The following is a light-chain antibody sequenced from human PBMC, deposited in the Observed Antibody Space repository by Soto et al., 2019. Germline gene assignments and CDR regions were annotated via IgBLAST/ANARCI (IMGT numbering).Light chain of an antibody. CDR3: QQSTGPPTT. J-gene: IGKJ5*01. CDR1: QTVSSNY. Sequence: EIIVTQAPDTLSLSPGERATLSSSASQTVSSNYLAWCQQRPGQAARLLIYGASTRAAGIPDRFSGSGSGTDFTLTITRLEPEDSAVYFCQQSTGPPTTFGQGTRLESK. CDR2: GAS. V-gene: IGKV3-20*01.